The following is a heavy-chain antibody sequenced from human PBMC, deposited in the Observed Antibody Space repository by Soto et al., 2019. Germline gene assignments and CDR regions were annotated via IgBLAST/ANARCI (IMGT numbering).Heavy chain of an antibody. J-gene: IGHJ6*02. D-gene: IGHD3-3*01. V-gene: IGHV3-33*01. CDR2: IWYDGSNK. CDR1: GFTFSSYG. CDR3: AREPSITIFGVVISGMDG. Sequence: GGSLRLSCAASGFTFSSYGMHWVRQAPGKGLEWVAVIWYDGSNKYYADSVKGRFTISRDNSKNTLYLQMNSLRAEDTAVYYCAREPSITIFGVVISGMDGWGQGTTVTVSS.